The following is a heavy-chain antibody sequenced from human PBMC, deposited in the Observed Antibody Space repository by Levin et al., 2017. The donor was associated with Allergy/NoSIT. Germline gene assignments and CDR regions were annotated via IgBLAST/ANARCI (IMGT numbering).Heavy chain of an antibody. J-gene: IGHJ6*02. D-gene: IGHD3-22*01. CDR1: GFAFSRYG. CDR2: IWYDGSNE. V-gene: IGHV3-33*01. Sequence: GESLKISCAASGFAFSRYGMQWVRQAPGRGLEWVAVIWYDGSNEYYADAVKGRFTISRDNSKDILYLQMNSLRVEDTAVYYCAREDGRGLGYYYSAMNVWGQGTTATVSS. CDR3: AREDGRGLGYYYSAMNV.